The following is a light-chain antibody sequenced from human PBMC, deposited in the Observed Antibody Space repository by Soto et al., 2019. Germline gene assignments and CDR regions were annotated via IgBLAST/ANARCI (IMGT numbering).Light chain of an antibody. J-gene: IGKJ2*01. V-gene: IGKV1-5*03. CDR1: QSISSW. CDR3: QQYNSYSYT. Sequence: DIQMTQSPSTLSASVGVRVTITCRASQSISSWLAWYQQKPGKAPKLLIYKASSLESGVPSRFSGGGSGTEFTLTISSLQPDDFATYYCQQYNSYSYTFGQGTKLEIK. CDR2: KAS.